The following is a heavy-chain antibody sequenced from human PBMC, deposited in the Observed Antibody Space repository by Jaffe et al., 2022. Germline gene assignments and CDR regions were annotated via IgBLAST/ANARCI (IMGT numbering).Heavy chain of an antibody. CDR1: GFTFGDYA. J-gene: IGHJ6*03. D-gene: IGHD7-27*01. CDR3: TRTVCGDYYYYYYMDV. CDR2: IRSKAYGGTT. Sequence: EVQLVESGGGLVQPGRSLRLSCTASGFTFGDYAMSWVRQAPGKGLEWVGFIRSKAYGGTTEYAASVKGRFTISRDDSKSIAYLQMNSLKTEDTAVYYCTRTVCGDYYYYYYMDVWGKGTTVTVSS. V-gene: IGHV3-49*04.